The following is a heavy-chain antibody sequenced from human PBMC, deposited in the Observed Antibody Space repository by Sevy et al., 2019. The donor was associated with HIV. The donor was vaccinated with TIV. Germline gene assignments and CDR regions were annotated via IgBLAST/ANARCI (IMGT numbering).Heavy chain of an antibody. Sequence: GGSLRLSCVASGFTFPIYSVLWVRQAPGKGLEWLTLISYDGNYKYYADSVKGRFTISRDNSNNILYLQMSSLRVEDTALYFCARVAVEYCTNDCYHRFHHWGLGTLVTVSS. J-gene: IGHJ4*02. D-gene: IGHD2-8*01. CDR1: GFTFPIYS. CDR3: ARVAVEYCTNDCYHRFHH. CDR2: ISYDGNYK. V-gene: IGHV3-30*04.